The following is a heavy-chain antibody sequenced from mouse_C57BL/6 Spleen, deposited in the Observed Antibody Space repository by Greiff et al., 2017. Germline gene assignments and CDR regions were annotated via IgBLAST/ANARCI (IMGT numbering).Heavy chain of an antibody. D-gene: IGHD1-1*01. V-gene: IGHV5-9-1*02. CDR2: ISSGGDYI. J-gene: IGHJ3*01. CDR3: TREDGSSPFAY. CDR1: GFTFSSYA. Sequence: EVNLVESGEGLVKPGGSLKLSCAASGFTFSSYAMSWVRQTPEKRLEWVAYISSGGDYIYYADTVKGRFTISRDNARNTLYLQMSSLKSEDTAMYYCTREDGSSPFAYWGQGTLVTVSA.